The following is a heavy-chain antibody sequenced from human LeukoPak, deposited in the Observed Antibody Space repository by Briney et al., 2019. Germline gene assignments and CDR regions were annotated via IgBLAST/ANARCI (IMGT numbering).Heavy chain of an antibody. CDR1: GGTFSSYA. CDR3: ARGDGYAGFDP. V-gene: IGHV1-69*13. J-gene: IGHJ5*02. CDR2: IIPIFGTA. Sequence: ASVKVSCKASGGTFSSYAISWVRQAPGQGLEWMGGIIPIFGTADYAQKFQGRVTITADESTSTAYMELSSLRSEDTAVYYCARGDGYAGFDPWGQGTLVTVSS. D-gene: IGHD5-24*01.